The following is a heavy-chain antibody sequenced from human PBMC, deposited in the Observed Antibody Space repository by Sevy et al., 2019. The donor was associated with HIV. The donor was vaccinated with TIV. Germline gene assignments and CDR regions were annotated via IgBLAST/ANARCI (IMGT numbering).Heavy chain of an antibody. J-gene: IGHJ4*02. CDR1: GFTLSTYW. CDR3: VRSLKGAFDY. CDR2: IKQDGSEK. D-gene: IGHD2-8*01. V-gene: IGHV3-7*01. Sequence: GGSLRLSCAASGFTLSTYWMSWVRQAPGKGLEWVANIKQDGSEKYYVDSVKGRFTISRDNAKNSLYLQMNSLRVDDTAVYYCVRSLKGAFDYWGQGILVTVFS.